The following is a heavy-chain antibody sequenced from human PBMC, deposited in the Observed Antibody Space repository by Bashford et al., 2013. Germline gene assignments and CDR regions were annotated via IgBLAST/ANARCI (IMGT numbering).Heavy chain of an antibody. Sequence: ASVKVSCKTSGYTFTSFDINWVRQATGQGLEWMGWINPNSGNTGYAQKFHGRVTMTRDNSLGTAYMELSNLRSDDTAVYYCARVWGAGYCSSGSCYQFDPWGQGTLVTVSS. V-gene: IGHV1-8*01. CDR1: GYTFTSFD. CDR2: INPNSGNT. D-gene: IGHD2-15*01. CDR3: ARVWGAGYCSSGSCYQFDP. J-gene: IGHJ5*02.